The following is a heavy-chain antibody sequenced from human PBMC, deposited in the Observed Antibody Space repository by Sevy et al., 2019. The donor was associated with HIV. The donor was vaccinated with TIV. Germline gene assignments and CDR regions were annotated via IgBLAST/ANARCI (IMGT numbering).Heavy chain of an antibody. CDR2: ISYDGSNK. D-gene: IGHD2-21*02. J-gene: IGHJ1*01. CDR1: GFTFSSYA. V-gene: IGHV3-30-3*01. Sequence: GGSLRLSCAASGFTFSSYAMHWVRQAPGKGLEWVAVISYDGSNKYYADSVKGRFTISRDNSKNTLYLQMNSLRAEDTAVYYCARDPAYCGGDCSYPFQHWGQGTLVTVSS. CDR3: ARDPAYCGGDCSYPFQH.